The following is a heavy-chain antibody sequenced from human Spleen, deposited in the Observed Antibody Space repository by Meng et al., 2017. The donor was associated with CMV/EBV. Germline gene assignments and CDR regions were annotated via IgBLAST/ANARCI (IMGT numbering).Heavy chain of an antibody. D-gene: IGHD6-13*01. CDR3: ARGQDSSSSYYYYYYGMDG. CDR2: MNPNSGNT. CDR1: GYTFTSYD. V-gene: IGHV1-8*03. J-gene: IGHJ6*02. Sequence: ASVKVSCKASGYTFTSYDINWVRQATGQGLEWMGWMNPNSGNTGYAQKFQGRVTITRNTSISTAYMELSSLRSEDTAVYYCARGQDSSSSYYYYYYGMDGWGQGTTVTVSS.